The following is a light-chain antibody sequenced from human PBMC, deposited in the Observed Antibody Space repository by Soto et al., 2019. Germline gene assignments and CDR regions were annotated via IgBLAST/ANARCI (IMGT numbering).Light chain of an antibody. Sequence: DTQMTQFPSSLSASVGDRVTITCRASKGIRPYLAWFQQKLGQAPKSLIYAASSLQSGVPSRFSGSGSGTDFTLTISSLQPEDFATYYCQQYDSYPLTFGGGTKVEIK. CDR1: KGIRPY. CDR2: AAS. V-gene: IGKV1-16*01. J-gene: IGKJ4*01. CDR3: QQYDSYPLT.